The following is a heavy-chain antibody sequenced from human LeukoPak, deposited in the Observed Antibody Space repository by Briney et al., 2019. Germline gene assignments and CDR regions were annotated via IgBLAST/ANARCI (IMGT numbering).Heavy chain of an antibody. Sequence: ASVTVSCKASGYTFTNFDINWVRQATGQGPEWMGWMNSSSGDTGIAQKFQGRLTLTRDTSLSTAYMELSHLTSEDTAIYFCTREHDKPMMHWYFSLWGRGSLVTVSS. CDR2: MNSSSGDT. CDR3: TREHDKPMMHWYFSL. CDR1: GYTFTNFD. D-gene: IGHD1/OR15-1a*01. V-gene: IGHV1-8*01. J-gene: IGHJ2*01.